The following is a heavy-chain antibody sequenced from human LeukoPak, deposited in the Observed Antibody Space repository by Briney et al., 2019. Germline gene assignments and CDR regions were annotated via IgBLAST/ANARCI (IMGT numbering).Heavy chain of an antibody. D-gene: IGHD3-16*01. CDR2: ISYDGSNK. J-gene: IGHJ6*02. CDR1: GFTFSSYG. V-gene: IGHV3-30*03. CDR3: ARGGGLDV. Sequence: PGGSLRLSCAASGFTFSSYGIHWVRQAPGKGLEWVAVISYDGSNKYYADSVKGRFTISRDNSKNTLYLQMNSLRAEDTAVYFCARGGGLDVWGQGATVTVSS.